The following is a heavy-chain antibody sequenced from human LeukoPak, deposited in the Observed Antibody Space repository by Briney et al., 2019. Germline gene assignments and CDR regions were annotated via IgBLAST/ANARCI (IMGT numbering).Heavy chain of an antibody. D-gene: IGHD3-16*01. CDR3: ARDRMGGSYYFYGMDV. Sequence: GGSLRLSCAASGFTFSSYSMNWVRQAPGKGLEWVSSISSSSSYIYYADSVKGRFTISRDNAKNSLYLQMNSLRDEDTAVYYCARDRMGGSYYFYGMDVWGQGTTVTVSS. J-gene: IGHJ6*02. V-gene: IGHV3-21*01. CDR1: GFTFSSYS. CDR2: ISSSSSYI.